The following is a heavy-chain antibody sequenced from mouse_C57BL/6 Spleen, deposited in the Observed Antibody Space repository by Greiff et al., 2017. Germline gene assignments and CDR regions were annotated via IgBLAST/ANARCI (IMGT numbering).Heavy chain of an antibody. CDR2: ISYGGST. CDR1: GYSITSYY. D-gene: IGHD3-2*02. V-gene: IGHV3-8*01. J-gene: IGHJ2*01. CDR3: ARLVLDSSGYDYFDD. Sequence: VQLQQSGPGLAQPSQTLSLTCSVTGYSITSYYWNWIRKFPGNKLEYMGYISYGGSTYYNPSLKSRISITRDTSKNQYYLQLNSVTTEDTATYYCARLVLDSSGYDYFDDWGKGTTLTVSS.